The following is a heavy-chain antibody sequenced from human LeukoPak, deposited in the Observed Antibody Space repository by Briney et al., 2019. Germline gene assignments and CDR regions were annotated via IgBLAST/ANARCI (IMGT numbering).Heavy chain of an antibody. V-gene: IGHV3-23*01. Sequence: PGGSLRLSCAASGFTFSSYAMSWVRQAPGKGLEWVSAISGSGGSTYHADSVKGRFTISRDNSKNTLYLQMNSLRAEDTAVYYCAKDFSGNYGSLFDYWGQGTLVTVSS. CDR3: AKDFSGNYGSLFDY. CDR1: GFTFSSYA. J-gene: IGHJ4*02. CDR2: ISGSGGST. D-gene: IGHD4-11*01.